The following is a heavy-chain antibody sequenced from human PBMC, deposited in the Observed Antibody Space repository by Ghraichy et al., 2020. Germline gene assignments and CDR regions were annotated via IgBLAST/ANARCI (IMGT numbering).Heavy chain of an antibody. CDR3: ARVPPLLWFGELWSDYYYYGMDV. J-gene: IGHJ6*02. CDR1: GGSISSYY. D-gene: IGHD3-10*01. Sequence: SETLSLTCTVSGGSISSYYWSWIRQPPGKGLEWIGYIYYSGSTNYNPSLKSRVTISVDTSKNQFSLKLSSVTAADTAVYYCARVPPLLWFGELWSDYYYYGMDVWGQGTTVTVSS. V-gene: IGHV4-59*01. CDR2: IYYSGST.